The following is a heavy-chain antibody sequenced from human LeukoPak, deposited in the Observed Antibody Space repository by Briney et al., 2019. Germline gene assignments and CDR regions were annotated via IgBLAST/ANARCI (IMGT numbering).Heavy chain of an antibody. Sequence: SETLSLTCTVSGGSISSGSDYWSWIRQPAGKGLEWIGRVYTGGSTYYNPSLESRITISVDTSRNQFSLKLSSVTAADTAVYYCAKELLQFYYMDVWGKGTTVTVSS. D-gene: IGHD3-3*01. CDR2: VYTGGST. CDR3: AKELLQFYYMDV. V-gene: IGHV4-61*02. J-gene: IGHJ6*03. CDR1: GGSISSGSDY.